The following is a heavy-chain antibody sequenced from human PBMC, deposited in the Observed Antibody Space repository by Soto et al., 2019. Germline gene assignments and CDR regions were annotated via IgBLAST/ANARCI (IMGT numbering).Heavy chain of an antibody. Sequence: PGESLKISCKGSGYKFTTYWIGWVRQMPGKGLEWMAIIYPDDSDSRYSPYFQGQVTISADKSISTAYLQWSSLKASDTAIYYCVATYGDYLDYWGQGTLVTVSS. CDR3: VATYGDYLDY. J-gene: IGHJ4*02. CDR2: IYPDDSDS. V-gene: IGHV5-51*01. D-gene: IGHD4-17*01. CDR1: GYKFTTYW.